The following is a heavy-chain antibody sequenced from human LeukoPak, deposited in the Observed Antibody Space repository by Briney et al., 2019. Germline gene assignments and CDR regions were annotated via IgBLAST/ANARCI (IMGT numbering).Heavy chain of an antibody. Sequence: SVKVSCEASGFTFTSSSMQWVRQARGQRPEWIGWIVVASGNTNYAQKFQKRVTITRDVSTTTAYMDLGSLTSDDTAVYYCAAAPSGNGVFAPWGQGTLVTVSS. CDR1: GFTFTSSS. CDR2: IVVASGNT. CDR3: AAAPSGNGVFAP. J-gene: IGHJ5*02. V-gene: IGHV1-58*02. D-gene: IGHD5-12*01.